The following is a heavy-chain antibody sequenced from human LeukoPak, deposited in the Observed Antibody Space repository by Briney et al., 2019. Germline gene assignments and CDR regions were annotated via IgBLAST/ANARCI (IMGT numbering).Heavy chain of an antibody. V-gene: IGHV3-74*01. Sequence: GGSLRLSCAASGFTFSSYGMHWIRQAPGKGLVWVSRINSDGSSTSYADSVKGRFTISRDNAKNTLYLQMNSLRAEDTAVYYCARSPPYNWNYGNYFDYWGQGTLVTVSS. D-gene: IGHD1-7*01. CDR1: GFTFSSYG. CDR2: INSDGSST. CDR3: ARSPPYNWNYGNYFDY. J-gene: IGHJ4*02.